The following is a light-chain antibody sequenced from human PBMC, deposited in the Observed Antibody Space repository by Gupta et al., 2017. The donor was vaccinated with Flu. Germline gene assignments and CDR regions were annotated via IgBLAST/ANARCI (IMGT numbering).Light chain of an antibody. CDR1: NSNIGKNF. CDR2: ENS. J-gene: IGLJ3*02. V-gene: IGLV1-51*02. CDR3: ATWDSSLSVWV. Sequence: KVTISCSGNNSNIGKNFVSWYQQLPGTAPKLLIFENSNRPSGIPDRFSGSKSGTSATLGITGLQTGDEADYYCATWDSSLSVWVFGGGTTLTVL.